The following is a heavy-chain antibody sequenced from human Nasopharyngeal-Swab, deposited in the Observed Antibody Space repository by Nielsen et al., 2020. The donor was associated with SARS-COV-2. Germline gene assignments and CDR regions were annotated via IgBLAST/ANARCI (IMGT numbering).Heavy chain of an antibody. CDR1: GYTFTGYW. J-gene: IGHJ6*02. V-gene: IGHV1-2*06. CDR2: INPNSGDT. D-gene: IGHD3-10*01. CDR3: ARGSYYSYGMDV. Sequence: PSVKVSCKASGYTFTGYWLYWVRQAPGQGLEWMGRINPNSGDTKYAQKFQGRVIMPRDTSISTVYMELSRLTSDDTAVYYCARGSYYSYGMDVWGQGTTVTVSS.